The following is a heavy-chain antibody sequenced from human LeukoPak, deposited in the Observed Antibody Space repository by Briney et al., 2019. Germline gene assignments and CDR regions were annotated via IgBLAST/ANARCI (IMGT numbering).Heavy chain of an antibody. CDR1: GFTFSSFS. V-gene: IGHV3-21*01. Sequence: GGSLRLSCAASGFTFSSFSMNWVRQAPGKGLEWVSTISSGSTYIYYADSVKGRFTISRDNAKNSLYLQMNSLRAEDTAVYYCARDVGSGSYSASDYWGQGTRVTVSS. CDR2: ISSGSTYI. J-gene: IGHJ4*02. D-gene: IGHD3-10*01. CDR3: ARDVGSGSYSASDY.